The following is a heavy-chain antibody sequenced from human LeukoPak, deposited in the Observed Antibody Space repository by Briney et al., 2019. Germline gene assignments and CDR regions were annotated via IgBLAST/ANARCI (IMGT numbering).Heavy chain of an antibody. CDR3: ARGNKEGFDY. CDR2: ISSSSSYI. D-gene: IGHD2/OR15-2a*01. CDR1: GFTFSSYS. Sequence: GGSPRLSCAASGFTFSSYSMNWVRQAPGKGLEWVSSISSSSSYIHYADSVKGRFTISRDNAKNSLYLQMNSLRAEDTAVYYCARGNKEGFDYWGQGTLVTVSS. V-gene: IGHV3-21*01. J-gene: IGHJ4*02.